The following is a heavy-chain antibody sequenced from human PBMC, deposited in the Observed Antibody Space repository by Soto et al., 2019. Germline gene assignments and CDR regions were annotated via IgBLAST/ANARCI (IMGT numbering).Heavy chain of an antibody. CDR1: GFTFNNHG. V-gene: IGHV3-30*03. Sequence: QVQLVESGGGVVQPGRSLRLSCAASGFTFNNHGMQWVRQAPGKGLEWVAVISYDGNDNYYTESVKGRFTVSRDKSKNMVYLQMSSLRAEDTALYYCARDRSLYSSGWYTSAFDIWGQGTMVTVSS. J-gene: IGHJ3*02. D-gene: IGHD6-19*01. CDR3: ARDRSLYSSGWYTSAFDI. CDR2: ISYDGNDN.